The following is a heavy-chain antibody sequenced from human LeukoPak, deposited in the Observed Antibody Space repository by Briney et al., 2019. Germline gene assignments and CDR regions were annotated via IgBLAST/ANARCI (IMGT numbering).Heavy chain of an antibody. J-gene: IGHJ5*02. D-gene: IGHD4-11*01. Sequence: SETLSLTCTVSGGSISSSSYYWGWIRQPPGKGLEWIGSIYYSGSTYYNPSLKSRVTISVDKSNNQFSLNLSSVTAADTAVYYCAKSNAWDWFDPWGQGTLVTVSS. V-gene: IGHV4-39*07. CDR3: AKSNAWDWFDP. CDR1: GGSISSSSYY. CDR2: IYYSGST.